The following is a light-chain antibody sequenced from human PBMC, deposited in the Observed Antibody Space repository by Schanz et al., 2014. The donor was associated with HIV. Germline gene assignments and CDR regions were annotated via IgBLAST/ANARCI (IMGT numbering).Light chain of an antibody. Sequence: QSVLTQPASVSGSLGQSVTVSCTGTSSDVGGYNYVSWYQHHPGKAPKLMIYDVNIRPSGVPDRFSGSQSGTSASLAISGLQAEDEADYYCGTWDDSLRGPVFGGGTKLTVL. V-gene: IGLV2-14*03. J-gene: IGLJ2*01. CDR3: GTWDDSLRGPV. CDR2: DVN. CDR1: SSDVGGYNY.